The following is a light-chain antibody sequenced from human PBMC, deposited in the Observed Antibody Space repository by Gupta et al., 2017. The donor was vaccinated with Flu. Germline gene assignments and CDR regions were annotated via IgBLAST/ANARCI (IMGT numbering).Light chain of an antibody. CDR1: SSNIGTNY. J-gene: IGLJ3*02. CDR2: KTN. Sequence: QSVLTQPPSASGTPGQRVTISCSGSSSNIGTNYVYWYQQLPGAAPKLLIYKTNRRPSGVPDRFSGSKSGSSASLAISGLRSEDEADYYCSAWDDSLSGLWVFGGGTKLTVL. V-gene: IGLV1-47*01. CDR3: SAWDDSLSGLWV.